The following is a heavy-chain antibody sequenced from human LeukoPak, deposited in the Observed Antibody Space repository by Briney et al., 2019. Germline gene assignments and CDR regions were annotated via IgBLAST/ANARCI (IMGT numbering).Heavy chain of an antibody. V-gene: IGHV4-39*01. CDR2: IYYSGST. CDR3: ARLVYDSSGYYDY. J-gene: IGHJ4*02. Sequence: SETLSLTCTVSGGSISSSSYYWGWIRQPPGKGLEWIGSIYYSGSTYYNPSLKSLVTISVDTSKNQSSLKLSSVTAADPAVYYCARLVYDSSGYYDYWGQGTLVTVSS. CDR1: GGSISSSSYY. D-gene: IGHD3-22*01.